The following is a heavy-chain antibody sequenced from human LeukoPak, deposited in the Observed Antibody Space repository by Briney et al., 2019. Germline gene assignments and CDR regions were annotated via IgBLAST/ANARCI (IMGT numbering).Heavy chain of an antibody. CDR1: GFTFSSHS. V-gene: IGHV3-30*02. D-gene: IGHD6-6*01. J-gene: IGHJ6*03. CDR2: IRYDGSNK. CDR3: AKDKGQLVPPDYYYYYMDV. Sequence: GGSLRLSCVASGFTFSSHSMNWVRQAPGKGLEWVAFIRYDGSNKYYADSVKGRFTISRDNSKNTLYLQMNSLRAEDTAVYYCAKDKGQLVPPDYYYYYMDVWGKGTTVTVSS.